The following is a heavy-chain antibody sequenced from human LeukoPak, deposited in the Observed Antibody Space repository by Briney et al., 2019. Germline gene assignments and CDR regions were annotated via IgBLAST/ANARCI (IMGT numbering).Heavy chain of an antibody. CDR2: ISSSGSTI. V-gene: IGHV3-48*03. CDR3: ARDFPPSHYSSGWYWSRTGRRRDYYFDY. D-gene: IGHD6-19*01. J-gene: IGHJ4*02. CDR1: GFTFSSYE. Sequence: PGGSLRLSCAASGFTFSSYEMNWVRQAPGKGLEWVSYISSSGSTIYYADSVKGRFTISRDNAKNSLYLHMNSLRAEDTAVYYCARDFPPSHYSSGWYWSRTGRRRDYYFDYWGQGTLVTVSS.